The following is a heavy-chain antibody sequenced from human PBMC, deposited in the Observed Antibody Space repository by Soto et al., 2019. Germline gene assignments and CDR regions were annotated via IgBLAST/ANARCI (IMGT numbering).Heavy chain of an antibody. J-gene: IGHJ5*01. CDR1: GFTFYTYA. V-gene: IGHV3-23*05. CDR2: IDSDGTDT. Sequence: GGSLRLSCEASGFTFYTYAMIWVRQAPGKGLEWATAIDSDGTDTYYADFVKGRFTVSRDNSKNTLYLQMRSLTAEDTALYYCAKGRLAVGSDWFDSWGPGTLVTVSS. CDR3: AKGRLAVGSDWFDS. D-gene: IGHD1-26*01.